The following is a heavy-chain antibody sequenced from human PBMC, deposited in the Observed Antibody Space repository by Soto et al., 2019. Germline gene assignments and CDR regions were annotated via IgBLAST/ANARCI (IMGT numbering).Heavy chain of an antibody. V-gene: IGHV1-69*13. CDR2: IIPIFGTA. Sequence: SVKLSCKASGGSFSSYAISWVRQAPGQGLEWMGGIIPIFGTANYAQKFQGRVTITADESTSTAYMELSSLRSEDTAVYYCAIGDYRDLYYYGMDVWGQGTTVTVSS. CDR1: GGSFSSYA. CDR3: AIGDYRDLYYYGMDV. J-gene: IGHJ6*02. D-gene: IGHD3-10*01.